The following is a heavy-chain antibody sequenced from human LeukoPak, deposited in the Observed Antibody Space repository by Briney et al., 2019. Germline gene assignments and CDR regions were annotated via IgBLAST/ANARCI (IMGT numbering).Heavy chain of an antibody. CDR1: GGSISSYY. D-gene: IGHD3-10*01. J-gene: IGHJ5*02. CDR3: ARDYYGSGSYPIYNWFDP. Sequence: SETLSLTCTVSGGSISSYYWSWIRQPAGKGLEWIGRIYTSGSTNYNPSLKSRVTMSVDTSKNQFSLKLSSVTAADTAVYYCARDYYGSGSYPIYNWFDPLGPGNPGHRLL. V-gene: IGHV4-4*07. CDR2: IYTSGST.